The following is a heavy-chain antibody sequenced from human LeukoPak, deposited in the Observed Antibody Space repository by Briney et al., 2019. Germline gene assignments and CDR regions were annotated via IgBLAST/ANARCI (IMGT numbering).Heavy chain of an antibody. J-gene: IGHJ5*02. CDR2: IYYSGST. CDR3: ARFSYRGSWSYPPELNWFDP. V-gene: IGHV4-59*01. Sequence: SVTLSLTCTVSGGSISSYYWSWIRQPPEKGLEWIGYIYYSGSTNYNPSLKSRVTISVDTSKNQFSLKLSSVTAADTAVYYCARFSYRGSWSYPPELNWFDPWGQGTLVTVSS. D-gene: IGHD3-10*01. CDR1: GGSISSYY.